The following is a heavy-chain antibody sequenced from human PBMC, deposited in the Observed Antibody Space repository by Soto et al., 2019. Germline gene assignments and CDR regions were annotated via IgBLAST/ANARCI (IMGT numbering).Heavy chain of an antibody. CDR2: ISATGETI. CDR1: GFNFSDFY. V-gene: IGHV3-11*01. D-gene: IGHD4-4*01. Sequence: QVQLVESGGALVKPGGSLRLSCAASGFNFSDFYISWIRQAPGKGLEWVSFISATGETIYYAESVKGRFTISRDNAQKSLVLQMNSLRDEDTAIYYCVRGGSNYASWGQGTLVTVSS. J-gene: IGHJ5*02. CDR3: VRGGSNYAS.